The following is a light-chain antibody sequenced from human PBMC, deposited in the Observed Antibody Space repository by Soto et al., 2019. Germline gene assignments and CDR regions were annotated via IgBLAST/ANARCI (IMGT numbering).Light chain of an antibody. CDR1: QSIRND. CDR2: GAS. CDR3: LHQNSYLALS. J-gene: IGKJ4*01. V-gene: IGKV1-17*01. Sequence: DIQMTQSPSSLSASVGDRVTITYRTSQSIRNDLGWYQQKPGKAPKRLMYGASALQSGVPSRFSGSGSGTEFTLTISSLQPEDFATYYCLHQNSYLALSFGGGTRVEIK.